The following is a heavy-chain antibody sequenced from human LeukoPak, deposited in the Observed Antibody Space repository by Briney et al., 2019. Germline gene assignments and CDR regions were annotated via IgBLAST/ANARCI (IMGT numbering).Heavy chain of an antibody. J-gene: IGHJ5*02. D-gene: IGHD3-22*01. V-gene: IGHV4-59*12. CDR3: AAQISSGYES. CDR2: IYHSGST. Sequence: SETLSLTCTVSGGSITTYYWSWIRQPPGKGLEWIGYIYHSGSTNYNPSLKSRVAISVDTSKNQFSLKLSSVTAADTAVYYCAAQISSGYESWGQGTLVTVSS. CDR1: GGSITTYY.